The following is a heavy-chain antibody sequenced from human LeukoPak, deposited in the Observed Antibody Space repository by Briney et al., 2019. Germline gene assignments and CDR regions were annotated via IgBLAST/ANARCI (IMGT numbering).Heavy chain of an antibody. CDR2: IYYSGST. J-gene: IGHJ2*01. CDR3: ARDLRGAWYFDL. CDR1: GGSISSYY. Sequence: SETLSLTCTVSGGSISSYYWGWIRQPPGKGLEWIGSIYYSGSTYYNPSLKSRVTISVDTSKNQFSLKLSSVTAADTAVYYCARDLRGAWYFDLWGRGTLVTVSS. V-gene: IGHV4-39*07.